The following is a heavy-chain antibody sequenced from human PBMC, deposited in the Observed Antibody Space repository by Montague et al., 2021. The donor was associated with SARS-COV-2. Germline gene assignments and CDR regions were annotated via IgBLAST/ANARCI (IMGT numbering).Heavy chain of an antibody. V-gene: IGHV4-59*01. J-gene: IGHJ4*02. Sequence: SETLSLTCTVSGGSISSNYWSWIRQPPGKGLEWIGYIYYRGSTNYNPSLKSRVAIAVDTSKNQFSLKVSSVTAADTAVYYCARLQGGRRLMDYWGQGTLVTVPS. CDR3: ARLQGGRRLMDY. CDR2: IYYRGST. D-gene: IGHD5-12*01. CDR1: GGSISSNY.